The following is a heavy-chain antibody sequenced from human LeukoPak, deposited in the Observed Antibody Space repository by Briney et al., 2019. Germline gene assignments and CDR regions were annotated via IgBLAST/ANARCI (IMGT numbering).Heavy chain of an antibody. D-gene: IGHD3-22*01. CDR1: GFTFSSYG. CDR2: ISYDGSNK. V-gene: IGHV3-30*18. Sequence: PWGSLRLSCAASGFTFSSYGMHWVRQAPGKGLEWVAVISYDGSNKYYADSVKGRFTISRDNSKNTLYLQMNSLRAEDTAVYYCAKTYDSSGYVYFQHWGQGTLVTVSS. J-gene: IGHJ1*01. CDR3: AKTYDSSGYVYFQH.